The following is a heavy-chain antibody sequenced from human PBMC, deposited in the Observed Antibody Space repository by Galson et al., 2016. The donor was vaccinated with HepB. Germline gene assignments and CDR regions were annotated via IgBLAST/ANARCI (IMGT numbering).Heavy chain of an antibody. CDR3: AKDWVQQTKYYYCYMHV. V-gene: IGHV3-30*18. Sequence: SLRLSCAASGFSFSNYGIHWVRQAPGKGLEWVAVISYDGSNKYYVDSVKGRFTISRDNSQNTLYLQMNSLRPEETAVYYCAKDWVQQTKYYYCYMHVWGKGTTVTVSS. J-gene: IGHJ6*03. CDR2: ISYDGSNK. CDR1: GFSFSNYG. D-gene: IGHD6-13*01.